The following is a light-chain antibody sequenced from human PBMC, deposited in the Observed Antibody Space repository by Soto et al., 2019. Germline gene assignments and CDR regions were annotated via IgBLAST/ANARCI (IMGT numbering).Light chain of an antibody. CDR2: EVF. Sequence: QSVLTQPPSGSGSPGQSVTISCTGASNDIGAYNYVSWYQQYPGKAPKLIIYEVFRRPSGVPDRFSGPKSGNTASLTVSGLQPEDEADYYCSSYAGRETGVFGTGTKVTVL. J-gene: IGLJ1*01. V-gene: IGLV2-8*01. CDR1: SNDIGAYNY. CDR3: SSYAGRETGV.